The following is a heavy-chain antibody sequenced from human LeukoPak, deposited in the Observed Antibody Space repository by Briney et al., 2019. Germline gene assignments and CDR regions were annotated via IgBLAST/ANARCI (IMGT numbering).Heavy chain of an antibody. CDR3: ASFYYGGSNWFDP. CDR1: GGSISSGDYY. Sequence: PSQTLSLTCTVSGGSISSGDYYWSWIRQPPGKGLEWIGYIYYSGSTYHNPSLKSRVTISVDTSKNQFSLKLSSVTAADTAVYYCASFYYGGSNWFDPWGQGTLVTVSS. CDR2: IYYSGST. V-gene: IGHV4-30-4*01. D-gene: IGHD3-16*01. J-gene: IGHJ5*02.